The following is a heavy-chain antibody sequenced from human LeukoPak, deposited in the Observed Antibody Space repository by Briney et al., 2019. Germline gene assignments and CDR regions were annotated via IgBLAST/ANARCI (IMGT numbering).Heavy chain of an antibody. J-gene: IGHJ6*02. CDR2: IRSKANSYAT. V-gene: IGHV3-73*01. D-gene: IGHD3-10*01. CDR1: GVTFSGSA. CDR3: TRRPWVVRGEYYYYYGMDV. Sequence: SGGSLRLSCAASGVTFSGSAMHWVRQASGKGLEWVGSIRSKANSYATASDASVNGRCSISRDDSKNPAYLQMNSLKTEDTAVYYCTRRPWVVRGEYYYYYGMDVWGQGTTVTGSS.